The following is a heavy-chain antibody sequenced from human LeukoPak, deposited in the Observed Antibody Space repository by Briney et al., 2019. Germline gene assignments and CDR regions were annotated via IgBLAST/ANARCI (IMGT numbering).Heavy chain of an antibody. J-gene: IGHJ4*02. V-gene: IGHV4-30-2*01. CDR2: IYHSGST. CDR3: ARVWGGSYFDY. D-gene: IGHD1-26*01. CDR1: GGSISSGGYS. Sequence: PSETLSLTCAVSGGSISSGGYSWSWIRQPPGKGLEWIGYIYHSGSTYYNPSLRSRVTISVDGSKNQFSLKLSSVTAADTAVYYCARVWGGSYFDYWGQGTLVTFSS.